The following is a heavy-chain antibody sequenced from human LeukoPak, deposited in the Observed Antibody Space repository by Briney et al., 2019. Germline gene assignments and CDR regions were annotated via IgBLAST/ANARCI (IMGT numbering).Heavy chain of an antibody. V-gene: IGHV1-18*01. CDR2: ISAYNGNT. J-gene: IGHJ4*02. Sequence: LEWMGWISAYNGNTNYAQKLQGRVTMTTDTSTSTAYMELRSLRSDDTAVYYCATTVDTRYWGQGTLVTVSS. CDR3: ATTVDTRY. D-gene: IGHD5-18*01.